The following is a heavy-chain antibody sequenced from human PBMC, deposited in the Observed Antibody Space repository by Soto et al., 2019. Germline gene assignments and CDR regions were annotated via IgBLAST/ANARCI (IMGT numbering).Heavy chain of an antibody. CDR2: IGRTNNT. Sequence: VGSLRLSCAASGFTFSNSAMTWVRQALGKGPEWVSSIGRTNNTHYADSVKGRFAISRDNSQNTLYLQMNSLTAEDTAVYFCAKVDAYSYRTDHWGQGTLVTVSS. J-gene: IGHJ4*02. V-gene: IGHV3-23*01. CDR1: GFTFSNSA. D-gene: IGHD3-16*02. CDR3: AKVDAYSYRTDH.